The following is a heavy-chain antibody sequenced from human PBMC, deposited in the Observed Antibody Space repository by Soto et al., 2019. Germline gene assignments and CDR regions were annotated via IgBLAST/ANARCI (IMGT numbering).Heavy chain of an antibody. D-gene: IGHD3-10*01. CDR3: ARDLLAGDF. Sequence: QVQLVQSGAEVKKPGASVKVSCRASGYTFTNYYIHWVRQAPGQGLEWMAIINPMSGSTNYAQNFQGRVTLTMDTSTTTVYMDLSRLRFEDTAVYFCARDLLAGDFWGQGTLVNVSS. CDR2: INPMSGST. V-gene: IGHV1-46*01. J-gene: IGHJ4*02. CDR1: GYTFTNYY.